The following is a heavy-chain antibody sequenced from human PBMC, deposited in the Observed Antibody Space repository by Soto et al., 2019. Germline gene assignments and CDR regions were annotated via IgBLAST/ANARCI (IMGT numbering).Heavy chain of an antibody. CDR2: ISYDGSNK. D-gene: IGHD2-2*01. CDR3: AKDRGGGIVVVPAALEY. CDR1: GFTFSSYG. J-gene: IGHJ4*02. Sequence: GGSLRLSCAASGFTFSSYGMHWVRQAPGKGLEWVAVISYDGSNKYYADSVKGRFTISRDNSKNTLYLQMNSLRAEDTAVYYCAKDRGGGIVVVPAALEYWGQGTLVTVSS. V-gene: IGHV3-30*18.